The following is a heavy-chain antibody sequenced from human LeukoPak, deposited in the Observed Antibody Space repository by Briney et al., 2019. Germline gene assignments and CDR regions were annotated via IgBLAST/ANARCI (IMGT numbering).Heavy chain of an antibody. CDR3: ARLGGDYPYYYYMDV. V-gene: IGHV4-34*01. CDR2: INHSGST. D-gene: IGHD4-17*01. CDR1: GGSFSGYY. J-gene: IGHJ6*03. Sequence: SETLSLTCAVYGGSFSGYYWSWIRQPPGKGLKWIGEINHSGSTNYNPSLKSRVTISVDTSKNQFSLKLSSVTAADTAVYYCARLGGDYPYYYYMDVWGKGTTVTISS.